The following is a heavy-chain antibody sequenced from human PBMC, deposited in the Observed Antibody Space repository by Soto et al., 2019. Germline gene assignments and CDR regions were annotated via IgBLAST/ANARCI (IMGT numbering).Heavy chain of an antibody. V-gene: IGHV2-5*01. CDR2: IYWNDDK. J-gene: IGHJ3*02. D-gene: IGHD3-3*02. Sequence: QITIKGSGPTLVKSTQTLTLTCSLSGISLSTSGVGVGWIRQPPGKALEWLALIYWNDDKHYIPSLKSRLTTTRDTPKNRAVLTMTNMPCVDTATFFGARELACFRFFPFDIGDQGTVVPVS. CDR1: GISLSTSGVG. CDR3: ARELACFRFFPFDI.